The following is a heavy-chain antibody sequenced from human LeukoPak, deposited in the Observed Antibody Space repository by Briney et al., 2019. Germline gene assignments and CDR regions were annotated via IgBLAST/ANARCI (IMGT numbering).Heavy chain of an antibody. CDR1: GFTFSSNW. V-gene: IGHV3-74*01. CDR3: AKVPFYCSGGSCYDY. Sequence: GGSLRLSCAASGFTFSSNWMHWVRHAPGKGLVWVSRINSDGTRTSYVDSVKGRFTISRDNSKNTLYLQMNSLRAEDTAVYYCAKVPFYCSGGSCYDYWGQGTLVTVSS. J-gene: IGHJ4*02. D-gene: IGHD2-15*01. CDR2: INSDGTRT.